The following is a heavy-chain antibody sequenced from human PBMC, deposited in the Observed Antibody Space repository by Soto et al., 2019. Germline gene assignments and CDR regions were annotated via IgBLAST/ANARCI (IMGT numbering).Heavy chain of an antibody. V-gene: IGHV4-31*03. J-gene: IGHJ3*01. D-gene: IGHD2-21*01. CDR1: GGSINSGGTY. Sequence: QVQLQESGPGLVKPSETLSLTCTVSGGSINSGGTYWSWIRQRPGTGLEWIGYISYSGSTYYNPSLISRVTISVDTSKKFFALKLSSVTAADTAVYYCSRLPVAYCGGDCYRAFDVWGQGTMVAGSS. CDR2: ISYSGST. CDR3: SRLPVAYCGGDCYRAFDV.